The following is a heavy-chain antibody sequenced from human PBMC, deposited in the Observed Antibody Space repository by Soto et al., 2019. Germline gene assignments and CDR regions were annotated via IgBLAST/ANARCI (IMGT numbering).Heavy chain of an antibody. J-gene: IGHJ4*02. CDR2: IYHSGST. V-gene: IGHV4-30-2*01. CDR3: ARGLRGSQGGGFDY. CDR1: GRSISSGGYF. Sequence: SETLSLTCAVSGRSISSGGYFWSWTRQPPGKGLEWIGYIYHSGSTYYNPSLKSRVTISVDRSKNPFSLKLSSVTAADTAVYYCARGLRGSQGGGFDYWGQGTLVTVSS. D-gene: IGHD2-15*01.